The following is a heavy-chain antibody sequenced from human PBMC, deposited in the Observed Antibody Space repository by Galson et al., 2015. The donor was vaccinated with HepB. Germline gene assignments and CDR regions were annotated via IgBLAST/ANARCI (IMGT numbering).Heavy chain of an antibody. CDR2: VSYDGSQK. Sequence: SLRLSCAASGFTFNNYAMHWVRQTPGKGLEWVAVVSYDGSQKFYADSVKGRFAVSRDNSKSTLLLQMNNLRPEDTAVFYCARDLRITIFGVVTATGGMDVWGQGTTVIVSS. J-gene: IGHJ6*02. CDR3: ARDLRITIFGVVTATGGMDV. CDR1: GFTFNNYA. V-gene: IGHV3-30*09. D-gene: IGHD3-3*01.